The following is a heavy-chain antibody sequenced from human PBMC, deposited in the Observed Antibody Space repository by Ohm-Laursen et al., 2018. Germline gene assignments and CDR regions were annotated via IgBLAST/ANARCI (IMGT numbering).Heavy chain of an antibody. CDR1: GYSISSGNW. CDR2: IYYSGST. CDR3: ARSKSVTGTTFDY. D-gene: IGHD1-1*01. Sequence: PGTLSLTCAVSGYSISSGNWWGWIRQPPGKGLEWLGYIYYSGSTYYNPSLKSRVTMSVDTSKKQLSLKLSSVTAVDTAVYYCARSKSVTGTTFDYWGQGTLVTVSS. V-gene: IGHV4-28*01. J-gene: IGHJ4*02.